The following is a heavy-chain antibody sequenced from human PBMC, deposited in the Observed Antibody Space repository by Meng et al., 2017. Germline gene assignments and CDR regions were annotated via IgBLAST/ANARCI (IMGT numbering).Heavy chain of an antibody. CDR3: AAVRTYLDDILTGYLDHDAFDI. CDR1: GGSISSYY. CDR2: IYYSGST. J-gene: IGHJ3*02. V-gene: IGHV4-59*01. D-gene: IGHD3-9*01. Sequence: SETLSLTCTVSGGSISSYYWSWIRQPPGKGLEWIGYIYYSGSTNYNPSLKSRVTISVDTSKNQFSLKLSSVTAADTAVYYCAAVRTYLDDILTGYLDHDAFDIWGQGTMVTVSS.